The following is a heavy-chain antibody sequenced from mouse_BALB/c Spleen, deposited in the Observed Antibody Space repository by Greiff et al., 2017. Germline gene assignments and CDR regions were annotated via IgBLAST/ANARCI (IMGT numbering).Heavy chain of an antibody. CDR3: TRERGWLLPLDY. V-gene: IGHV5-17*02. CDR1: GFTFSSFG. D-gene: IGHD2-3*01. J-gene: IGHJ2*01. CDR2: ISSGSSTI. Sequence: DVHLVESGGGLVQPGGSRKLSCAASGFTFSSFGMHWVRQAPEKGLEWVAYISSGSSTIYYADTVKGRFTISRDNPKNTLFLQMTSLRSEDTAMYYCTRERGWLLPLDYGGQGTTLTVSS.